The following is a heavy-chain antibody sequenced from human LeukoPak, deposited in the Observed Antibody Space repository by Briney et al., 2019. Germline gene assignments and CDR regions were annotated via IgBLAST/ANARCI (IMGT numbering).Heavy chain of an antibody. Sequence: ALSLSCAASGFTFDDYAMHWVRQAPGKGLEWISGISWNSGSIGYADSVKGRFTISRDNAKNSLYLQMNSLRAEDTALYYCAKVVDPWGSNAFDIWGQGTMVTVSS. CDR3: AKVVDPWGSNAFDI. D-gene: IGHD7-27*01. CDR1: GFTFDDYA. CDR2: ISWNSGSI. V-gene: IGHV3-9*01. J-gene: IGHJ3*02.